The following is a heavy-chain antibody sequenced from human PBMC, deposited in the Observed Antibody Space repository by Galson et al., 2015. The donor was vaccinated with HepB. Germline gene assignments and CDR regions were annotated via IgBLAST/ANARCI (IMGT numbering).Heavy chain of an antibody. Sequence: SETLSLTCPVYGGSFSDYYWSWIRQPPGKGLEWIGEIKNSGSTNYNPSLKSRVIISIDTSKKQFSLKLRSVTAADTAVYYCVAGYSSFDYWGQGTLVTVSS. J-gene: IGHJ4*02. CDR1: GGSFSDYY. V-gene: IGHV4-34*01. CDR3: VAGYSSFDY. D-gene: IGHD6-13*01. CDR2: IKNSGST.